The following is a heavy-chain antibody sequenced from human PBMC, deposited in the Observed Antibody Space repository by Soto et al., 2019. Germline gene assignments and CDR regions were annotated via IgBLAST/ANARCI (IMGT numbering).Heavy chain of an antibody. CDR1: GFTFTSYV. V-gene: IGHV3-23*01. Sequence: GGSLRLSCAASGFTFTSYVMSWVRQAPGKGLEWVAGISGGGSTAFYADSVKGRFTISRDNAKNTLVLQMDSLRAEDTAIYYCAKYSNKYSSSLRGRYFDYWGQGTLVTVSS. J-gene: IGHJ4*02. CDR2: ISGGGSTA. D-gene: IGHD3-22*01. CDR3: AKYSNKYSSSLRGRYFDY.